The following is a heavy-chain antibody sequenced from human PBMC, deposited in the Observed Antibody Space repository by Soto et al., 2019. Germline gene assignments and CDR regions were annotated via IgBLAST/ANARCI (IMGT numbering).Heavy chain of an antibody. CDR1: GDSIISSDFY. J-gene: IGHJ5*02. CDR2: IFYLGSS. Sequence: SETLSLTCTVSGDSIISSDFYWGWVRQPPGKGLEWIGSIFYLGSSYYNPSLKSRVTMSVDTSKNQFSLRLRSVTAADTALYFCARHSLALRKNNWVDPWGQGIMVTVS. CDR3: ARHSLALRKNNWVDP. D-gene: IGHD3-3*02. V-gene: IGHV4-39*01.